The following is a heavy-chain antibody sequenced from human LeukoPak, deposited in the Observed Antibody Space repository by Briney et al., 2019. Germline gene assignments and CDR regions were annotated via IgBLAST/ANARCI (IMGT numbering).Heavy chain of an antibody. CDR1: GFTFTSCA. Sequence: SVKVSCKASGFTFTSCAVQWVRQARGQRLEWIGWNVVGSGNTNYAQKFQERVTITRDMSTSTAYMELSSLRSEDTAVYYCVGSSGYSPLPDYWGQGTLVTVSS. V-gene: IGHV1-58*01. CDR3: VGSSGYSPLPDY. J-gene: IGHJ4*02. D-gene: IGHD3-22*01. CDR2: NVVGSGNT.